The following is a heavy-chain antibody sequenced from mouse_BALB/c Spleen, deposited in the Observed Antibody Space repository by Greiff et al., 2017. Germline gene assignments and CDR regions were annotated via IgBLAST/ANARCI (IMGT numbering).Heavy chain of an antibody. V-gene: IGHV2-6-4*01. CDR3: ARKGNYYGYPSY. CDR1: GFSLSRYS. J-gene: IGHJ3*01. Sequence: QVQLKESGPGLVAPSQSLSITCPVSGFSLSRYSVHWVRQPPGKGLEGLGMIWGGGSTDYNSALKSRLSISKDNSKSQVFLKMNSLQTDDTAMYYCARKGNYYGYPSYWGQGTLVTVSA. D-gene: IGHD1-2*01. CDR2: IWGGGST.